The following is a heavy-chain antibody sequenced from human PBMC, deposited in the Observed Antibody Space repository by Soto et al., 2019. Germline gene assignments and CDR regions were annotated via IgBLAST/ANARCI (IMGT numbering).Heavy chain of an antibody. V-gene: IGHV1-46*03. Sequence: GASVKVSCKASGYTFTSYYMHWVRQAPGQGLEWMGIINPSGGSTSYAQKFQGRVTMTRDTSTSTVYMELSSLRSEDTAVYYCARGETSAYCGGDCQTEFDYWGQGTLVTVSS. CDR2: INPSGGST. CDR1: GYTFTSYY. J-gene: IGHJ4*02. CDR3: ARGETSAYCGGDCQTEFDY. D-gene: IGHD2-21*02.